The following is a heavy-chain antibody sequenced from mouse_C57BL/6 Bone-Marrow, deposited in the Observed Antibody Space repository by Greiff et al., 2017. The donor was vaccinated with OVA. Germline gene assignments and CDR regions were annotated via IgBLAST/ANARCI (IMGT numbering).Heavy chain of an antibody. J-gene: IGHJ1*03. CDR3: ARPRVCDCGGDWYFDV. Sequence: QVQLQQPGAELVMPGASVKLSCKASGYTFTSYWMHWVKQRPGQGLEWIGEIDPSDSYTNYNQKFKGKSTLTVDKSSSTAYMQLSSLTSEDSAVDFCARPRVCDCGGDWYFDVWRTGPSVTVSS. D-gene: IGHD2-4*01. V-gene: IGHV1-69*01. CDR1: GYTFTSYW. CDR2: IDPSDSYT.